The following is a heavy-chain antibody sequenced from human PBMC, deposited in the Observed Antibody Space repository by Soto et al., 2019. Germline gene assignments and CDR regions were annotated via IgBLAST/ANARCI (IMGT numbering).Heavy chain of an antibody. CDR3: VKNSYCGILTGFDYFDN. J-gene: IGHJ4*02. CDR2: MSYDGSNK. V-gene: IGHV3-30*18. D-gene: IGHD3-9*01. Sequence: PVGSLRLSCIASGFTFSRYGMHWVRQAPGKGLEWVAVMSYDGSNKWYGDSVKGRFNVSRDNSKNTLFLQMNSLRAEDTAVYYCVKNSYCGILTGFDYFDNWGQGAPVTVSS. CDR1: GFTFSRYG.